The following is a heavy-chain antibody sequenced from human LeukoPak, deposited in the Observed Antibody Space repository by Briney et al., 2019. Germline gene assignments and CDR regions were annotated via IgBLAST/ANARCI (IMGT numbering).Heavy chain of an antibody. D-gene: IGHD6-19*01. CDR2: IIPIFGTA. J-gene: IGHJ4*02. V-gene: IGHV1-69*06. CDR1: FXSYA. CDR3: ARGRGAGPFDY. Sequence: FXSYAISRXRQAPGQGXEWMGWIIPIFGTANYAQKFQGRVTITADKSTSTAYMELSSLRSEDTAVYYCARGRGAGPFDYWGQGTLVTVSS.